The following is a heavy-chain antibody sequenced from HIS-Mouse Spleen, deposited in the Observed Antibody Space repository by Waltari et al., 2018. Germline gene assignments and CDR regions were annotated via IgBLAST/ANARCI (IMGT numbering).Heavy chain of an antibody. V-gene: IGHV4-39*07. CDR2: IYYSGST. CDR3: ARDQDSSSSSFDI. J-gene: IGHJ3*02. Sequence: SIYYSGSTYYNPSLKSRVTISVDTSKNQFSLKLSSVTAADTAVYYCARDQDSSSSSFDIWGQGTMVTVSS. D-gene: IGHD6-6*01.